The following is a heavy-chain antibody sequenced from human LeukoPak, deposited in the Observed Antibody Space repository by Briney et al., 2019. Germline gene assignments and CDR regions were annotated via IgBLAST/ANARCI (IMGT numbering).Heavy chain of an antibody. J-gene: IGHJ3*02. CDR2: ISAYNGNT. CDR1: GYTFTSYG. V-gene: IGHV1-18*01. CDR3: ARDLQQQLVRGYHDAFDI. D-gene: IGHD6-13*01. Sequence: GASVKVSCKASGYTFTSYGISWVRQAPGQGPEWMGWISAYNGNTNYAQKLQGRVTMTTDTSTSTAYMELRSLRSDDTAVYYCARDLQQQLVRGYHDAFDIWGQGTMVTVSS.